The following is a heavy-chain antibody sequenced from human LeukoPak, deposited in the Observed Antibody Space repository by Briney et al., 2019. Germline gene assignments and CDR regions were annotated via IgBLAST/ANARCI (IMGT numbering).Heavy chain of an antibody. J-gene: IGHJ4*02. Sequence: KISCKGSGYSFNSYWIGWVRQMPGKGLEWMGIIYPGDSNIRYSPSFRGQVTISADKSISTAYLQWNSLKASDTAMYYCARRAYYESSGSYDCWGQGTLVTVSS. CDR1: GYSFNSYW. D-gene: IGHD3-22*01. CDR2: IYPGDSNI. CDR3: ARRAYYESSGSYDC. V-gene: IGHV5-51*01.